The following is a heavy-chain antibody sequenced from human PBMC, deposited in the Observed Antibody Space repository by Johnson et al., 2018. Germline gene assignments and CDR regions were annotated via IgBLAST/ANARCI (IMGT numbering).Heavy chain of an antibody. V-gene: IGHV3-30-3*01. CDR1: GFTFSSYT. Sequence: QVQLVQSGGGVVQPGRSLRLSCAASGFTFSSYTLHWVRQVPGKGLEWVSLISSDGTNKHYADSVKGRSTISRDNSKNTLYLQMSSLRAEDTAVYYCARPDVNYYYMDVWGKGTPVTVSS. CDR3: ARPDVNYYYMDV. CDR2: ISSDGTNK. J-gene: IGHJ6*03.